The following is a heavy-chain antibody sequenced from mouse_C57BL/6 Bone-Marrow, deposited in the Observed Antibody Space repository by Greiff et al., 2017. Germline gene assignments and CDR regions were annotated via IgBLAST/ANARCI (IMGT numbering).Heavy chain of an antibody. D-gene: IGHD1-1*01. CDR2: IDPEDGDT. J-gene: IGHJ2*01. V-gene: IGHV14-1*01. CDR3: TTNYYGSSSFDY. Sequence: VQLQQSGAELVRPGASVKLSCTASGFNIKDYYMHWVKQRPEQGLEWIGRIDPEDGDTEYAPKFQGKATMTADTSSNTAYLQLRSLTSEDTAVYYCTTNYYGSSSFDYWGQGTTLTVSS. CDR1: GFNIKDYY.